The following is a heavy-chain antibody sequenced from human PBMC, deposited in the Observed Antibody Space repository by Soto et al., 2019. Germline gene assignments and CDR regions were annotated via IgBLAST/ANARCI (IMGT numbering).Heavy chain of an antibody. Sequence: EVHLVESGGGLVQPGGFLRLSCAASGFTFSNYWMHWVRQAPGKGLVWVSRIRGDGSMTNYADSVKGRFTISRDNAKNTLHVQMNSLRAEDTAVYYCVKEGLAADFDSWGQGTLVTVSS. CDR3: VKEGLAADFDS. CDR1: GFTFSNYW. V-gene: IGHV3-74*01. CDR2: IRGDGSMT. D-gene: IGHD6-13*01. J-gene: IGHJ4*02.